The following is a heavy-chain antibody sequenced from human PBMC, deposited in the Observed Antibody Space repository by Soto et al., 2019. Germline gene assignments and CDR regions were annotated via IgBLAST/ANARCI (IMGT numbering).Heavy chain of an antibody. CDR2: YSGFT. Sequence: SETLSLTCSVSGGSITTYQWSWIRQPPGKGLEWIGGYSGFTDYNPSLESRATISVDHSKNQFSLTLRSVTAADTAVYYCARDYGDYSFFFDYWGQGALVTVSS. D-gene: IGHD4-17*01. V-gene: IGHV4-59*01. CDR1: GGSITTYQ. CDR3: ARDYGDYSFFFDY. J-gene: IGHJ4*02.